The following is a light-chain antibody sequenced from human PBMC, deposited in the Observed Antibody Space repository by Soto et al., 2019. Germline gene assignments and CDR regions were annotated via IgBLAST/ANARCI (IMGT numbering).Light chain of an antibody. CDR2: DVS. J-gene: IGLJ1*01. CDR1: SSDVGGYNY. Sequence: QSALPQPRSVSGSPGQSVTISCTGTSSDVGGYNYVSWYQPPPGKAPKLMIYDVSKRPSGVPDRFSGSKSGNTASLTISGLQAEDEAHYYCCSYAGSYTYVFGTGTKV. V-gene: IGLV2-11*01. CDR3: CSYAGSYTYV.